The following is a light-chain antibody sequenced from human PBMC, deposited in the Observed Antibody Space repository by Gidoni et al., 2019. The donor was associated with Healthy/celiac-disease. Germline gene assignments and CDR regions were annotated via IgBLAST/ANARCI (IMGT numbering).Light chain of an antibody. V-gene: IGKV3-20*01. J-gene: IGKJ2*04. CDR1: QSVSSSY. CDR2: GAS. CDR3: QQYGSSPCR. Sequence: DIVLTHSPGTLSLSPGERATLSCRASQSVSSSYLAWYQQKPGQAPRLLIYGASSRATGIPDRFSGSGSGTDFTLTISRLEPEDFAVYYCQQYGSSPCRFGQGTKLEIK.